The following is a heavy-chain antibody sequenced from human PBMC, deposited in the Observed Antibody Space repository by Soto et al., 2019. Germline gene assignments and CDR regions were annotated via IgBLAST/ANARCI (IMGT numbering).Heavy chain of an antibody. J-gene: IGHJ5*02. D-gene: IGHD2-2*01. CDR1: GAPITWGDYS. CDR2: IFHGGST. V-gene: IGHV4-30-2*01. CDR3: ARGRVVVPAAVMFNCLDP. Sequence: SETLSLTCALSGAPITWGDYSWNWIRQPPGKGLEWIGYIFHGGSTYYNPSLRSRVTISVDRSRTQSSLKMSSVTAADTAVYYCARGRVVVPAAVMFNCLDPWGQGALVTVSS.